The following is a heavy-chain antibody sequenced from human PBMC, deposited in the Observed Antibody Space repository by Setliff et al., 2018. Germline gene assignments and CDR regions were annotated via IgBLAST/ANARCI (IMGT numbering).Heavy chain of an antibody. CDR1: GYTSSSYA. J-gene: IGHJ4*02. D-gene: IGHD2-2*01. V-gene: IGHV3-23*01. CDR2: ISASGDTT. CDR3: ARAHSSTLSVHDY. Sequence: GGSLRLSCAASGYTSSSYAMTWVRQAPGKGLEWVSIISASGDTTYYADSVKGRFTISRDNSKNTLYLQMNSLRAEDTAVYYCARAHSSTLSVHDYWGQGTLVTVSS.